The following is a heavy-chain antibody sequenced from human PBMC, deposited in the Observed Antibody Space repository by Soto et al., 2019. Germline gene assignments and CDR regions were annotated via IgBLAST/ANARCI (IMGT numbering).Heavy chain of an antibody. Sequence: SVKVSCKASGGTFSSYAISWVRQAPGQGLEWMGGIIPIFGTANYAQKFQGRVTITADESTSTAYMELSSLRSEDTAVYYCAMETYYYGSGIYYYYGMDVWGQGTTVTVSS. CDR2: IIPIFGTA. CDR1: GGTFSSYA. D-gene: IGHD3-10*01. V-gene: IGHV1-69*13. J-gene: IGHJ6*02. CDR3: AMETYYYGSGIYYYYGMDV.